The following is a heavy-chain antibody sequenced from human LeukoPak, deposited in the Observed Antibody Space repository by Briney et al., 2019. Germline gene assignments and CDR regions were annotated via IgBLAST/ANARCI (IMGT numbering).Heavy chain of an antibody. D-gene: IGHD6-13*01. V-gene: IGHV3-23*01. J-gene: IGHJ4*02. CDR2: ISGSGGST. CDR1: GFTFRSYA. CDR3: ATSPDTIAAADDY. Sequence: GGSLRLSCAASGFTFRSYAMSWVRQAPAKGLEWVSAISGSGGSTYYADSVKGRFTISRDNSKNTLYLQMNSLRAEDTAVYYCATSPDTIAAADDYGGQGTLVSVSS.